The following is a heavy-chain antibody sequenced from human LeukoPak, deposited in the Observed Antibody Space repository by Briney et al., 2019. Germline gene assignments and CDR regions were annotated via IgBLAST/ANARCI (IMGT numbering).Heavy chain of an antibody. J-gene: IGHJ4*02. Sequence: GGSLRLSCAASGFTFGSYAIYWVRQAPGKGLEWVSGISGSGGITYFADSVKGRFTIPRDNSKNTVYLQINSLRAEDTALYYCAKTRAGNSSGRDPGWPMDYWGQGTLVTVSS. CDR2: ISGSGGIT. CDR1: GFTFGSYA. V-gene: IGHV3-23*01. CDR3: AKTRAGNSSGRDPGWPMDY. D-gene: IGHD3-22*01.